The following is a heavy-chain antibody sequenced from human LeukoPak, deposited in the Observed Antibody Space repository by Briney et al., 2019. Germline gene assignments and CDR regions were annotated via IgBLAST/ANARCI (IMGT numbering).Heavy chain of an antibody. D-gene: IGHD2-2*01. V-gene: IGHV3-23*01. CDR3: AKDQDIVVVPAATFDY. CDR1: GFTFGSYA. Sequence: GGSLRLSCAASGFTFGSYAMSWVRQAPGKGLEWVSAISGSGGSTYYADSVKGRFTISRDNSKNTLYLQMNSLRAEDTAVYYCAKDQDIVVVPAATFDYWGQGTLVTVSS. J-gene: IGHJ4*02. CDR2: ISGSGGST.